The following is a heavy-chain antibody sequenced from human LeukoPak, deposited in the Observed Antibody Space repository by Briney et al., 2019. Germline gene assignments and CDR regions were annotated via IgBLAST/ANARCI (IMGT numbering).Heavy chain of an antibody. CDR3: ARASTFDY. Sequence: PGGSLSLSWAAFGLTSGSYAMNWAGQAPGKGLEWVAFISYDGSNKYYADSVKGRFTISRDNSKNTLYLQMNSLRAEDTAVYYCARASTFDYWGQGTLVTVSS. J-gene: IGHJ4*02. V-gene: IGHV3-30-3*01. CDR1: GLTSGSYA. CDR2: ISYDGSNK.